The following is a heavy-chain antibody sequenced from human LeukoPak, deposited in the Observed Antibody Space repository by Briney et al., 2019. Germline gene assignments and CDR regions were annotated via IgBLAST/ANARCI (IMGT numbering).Heavy chain of an antibody. CDR2: ISGSGGST. J-gene: IGHJ3*02. CDR3: AKALGLYYYDSSGYTDAFDI. V-gene: IGHV3-23*01. CDR1: GFTFSSYA. D-gene: IGHD3-22*01. Sequence: GGSLRLSCAASGFTFSSYAISWVRQAPGKGLEWVSAISGSGGSTYYADSVKGRFTISRDNSKNTLYLQMNSLRAEDTAVYYCAKALGLYYYDSSGYTDAFDIWGQGTMVTVSS.